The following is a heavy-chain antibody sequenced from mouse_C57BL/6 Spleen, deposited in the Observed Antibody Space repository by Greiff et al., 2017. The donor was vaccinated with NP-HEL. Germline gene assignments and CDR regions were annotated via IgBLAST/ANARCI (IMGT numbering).Heavy chain of an antibody. D-gene: IGHD2-2*01. CDR2: IYPGSGST. CDR3: ARSSTMVTTDY. V-gene: IGHV1-55*01. Sequence: VQLQQSGAELVKPGASVKMSCKASGYTFTSYWITWVKQRPGQGLEWIGDIYPGSGSTNYNEKFKSKATLTVDTSSSTAYMQLSSLTSEDSAVYYCARSSTMVTTDYWGQGTTLTVSA. J-gene: IGHJ2*01. CDR1: GYTFTSYW.